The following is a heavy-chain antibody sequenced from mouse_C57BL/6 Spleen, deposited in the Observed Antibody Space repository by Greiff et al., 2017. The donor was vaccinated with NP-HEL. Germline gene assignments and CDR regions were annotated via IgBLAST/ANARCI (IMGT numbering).Heavy chain of an antibody. CDR3: ASCYYSNYFDY. CDR1: GYSITSGYY. V-gene: IGHV3-6*01. CDR2: ISYDGSN. Sequence: EVKLMESGPGLVKPSQSLSLTCSVTGYSITSGYYWNWIRQFPGNKLEWMGYISYDGSNNYNPSLKNRISITRDTSKNQFFLKLNSVTTEDTATYYCASCYYSNYFDYWGQGTTLTVSS. J-gene: IGHJ2*01. D-gene: IGHD2-5*01.